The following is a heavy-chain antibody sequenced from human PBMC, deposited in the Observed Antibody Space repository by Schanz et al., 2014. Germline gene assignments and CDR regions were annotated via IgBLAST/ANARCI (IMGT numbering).Heavy chain of an antibody. CDR3: TRGSGSRSYGWYYGS. V-gene: IGHV3-74*01. CDR1: GFTFSSYW. J-gene: IGHJ4*02. D-gene: IGHD3-10*01. Sequence: EVQLVESGGGFVQPGGSLRLSCAASGFTFSSYWMHWVRQAPGKGLVWISRINSDGSSASYADSVKGRFTISRDNAKNTLYLQMNSVRGEDSTVYYCTRGSGSRSYGWYYGSWGQGTLVTVSS. CDR2: INSDGSSA.